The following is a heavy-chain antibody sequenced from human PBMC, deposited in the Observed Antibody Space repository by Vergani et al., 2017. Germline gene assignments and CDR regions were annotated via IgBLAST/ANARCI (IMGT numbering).Heavy chain of an antibody. CDR3: ARDLSIGRPQLKAFDI. CDR1: GFTFSSYS. CDR2: ISSRNSYI. Sequence: EVQLVESGGGLVKPGGSLRLSCAASGFTFSSYSINWVRQAPGKGLEWVSSISSRNSYIYYADSVKGRFTISRDNAKNSLYLQMNSLRAEDTAVYYCARDLSIGRPQLKAFDIWGQGTMVTVSS. V-gene: IGHV3-21*01. D-gene: IGHD6-6*01. J-gene: IGHJ3*02.